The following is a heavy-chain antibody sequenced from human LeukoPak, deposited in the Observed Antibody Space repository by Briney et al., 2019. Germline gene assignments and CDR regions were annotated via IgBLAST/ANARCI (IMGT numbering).Heavy chain of an antibody. V-gene: IGHV1-18*01. CDR2: ISAYNGNT. D-gene: IGHD6-6*01. Sequence: GSSVKVSCKASGGTFSGYTLSWVRQAPGQGLEWMGRISAYNGNTNYAQKVQDRVTMTTDTSTSTAYMELRSLRSDDTAVYYCARDQGRYSSSSGSDYWGQGTLVTVSS. CDR1: GGTFSGYT. CDR3: ARDQGRYSSSSGSDY. J-gene: IGHJ4*02.